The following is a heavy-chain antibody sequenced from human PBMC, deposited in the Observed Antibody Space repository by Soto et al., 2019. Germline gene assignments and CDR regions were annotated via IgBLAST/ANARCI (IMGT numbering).Heavy chain of an antibody. D-gene: IGHD3-9*01. V-gene: IGHV3-13*01. CDR3: ARGRYFDWLERYYYYYGMDV. CDR2: IGTAGDT. CDR1: GFTFSNYD. Sequence: GGSLRLSCAASGFTFSNYDMHWVRQATGKGLEWVSAIGTAGDTYYPGSVKGRFTISRENAKNSLYLQMNSLRAGDTAVYYCARGRYFDWLERYYYYYGMDVWGQGTTVTVSS. J-gene: IGHJ6*02.